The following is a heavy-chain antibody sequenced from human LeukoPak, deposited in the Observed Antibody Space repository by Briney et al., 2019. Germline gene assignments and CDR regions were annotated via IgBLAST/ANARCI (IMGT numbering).Heavy chain of an antibody. CDR3: ARVGTAAASDY. CDR1: GFTFSDHY. D-gene: IGHD2-2*01. Sequence: GGSLRLSCAASGFTFSDHYMDWVRQAPGKGLEWVGHSRNKANTYTTEYAASVKGRFTISRDDSKKSLFLQMNSLKTEDTAVYYCARVGTAAASDYWGQGTLVTVSS. CDR2: SRNKANTYTT. V-gene: IGHV3-72*01. J-gene: IGHJ4*02.